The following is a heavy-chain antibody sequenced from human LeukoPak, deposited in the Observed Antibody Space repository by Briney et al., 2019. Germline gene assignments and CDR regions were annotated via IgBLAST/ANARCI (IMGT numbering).Heavy chain of an antibody. D-gene: IGHD4-17*01. J-gene: IGHJ4*02. CDR1: GYIFTTYT. V-gene: IGHV1-3*01. CDR3: ARSADGDYVDY. Sequence: GASVKVSCKASGYIFTTYTMHWVRQAPGQRLEWKGWINAGNGNTKYSQNFQGRVTITRDTSASTAYMELSSLRSEDTAVYYCARSADGDYVDYWGQGTLVTVSS. CDR2: INAGNGNT.